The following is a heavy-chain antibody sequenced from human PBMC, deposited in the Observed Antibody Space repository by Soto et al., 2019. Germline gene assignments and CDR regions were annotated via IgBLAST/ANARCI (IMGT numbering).Heavy chain of an antibody. J-gene: IGHJ4*02. D-gene: IGHD3-22*01. V-gene: IGHV1-18*01. CDR3: ARAGQYYDASGYAN. CDR2: SSVYNANT. CDR1: GYSFATSG. Sequence: QVKLVQSGTELQKPGASIKVSCKASGYSFATSGMSWVGQAPGQGREWMGWSSVYNANTNYDQNLQHRGTTTTGTCTNSAYLEGRSMRADDTAVYYCARAGQYYDASGYANWGQGTLVTVSS.